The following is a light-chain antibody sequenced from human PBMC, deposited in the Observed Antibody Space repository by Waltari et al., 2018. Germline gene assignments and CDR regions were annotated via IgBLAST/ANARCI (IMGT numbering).Light chain of an antibody. CDR2: RSA. Sequence: QSVLTQPPSASGTPGPRVTIPCSGSASNIGGNLVNWYQQLPGKAPKLLIYRSALRPSGVPDRFSGSKSGTSASLAISGLQSEDEADYFCASWDDSLNGHWVFGGGTKVTVL. CDR3: ASWDDSLNGHWV. CDR1: ASNIGGNL. J-gene: IGLJ3*02. V-gene: IGLV1-44*01.